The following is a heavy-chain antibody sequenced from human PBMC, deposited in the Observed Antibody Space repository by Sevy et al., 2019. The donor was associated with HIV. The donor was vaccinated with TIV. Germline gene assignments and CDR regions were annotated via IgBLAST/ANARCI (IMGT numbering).Heavy chain of an antibody. CDR1: GFTFSSYS. CDR3: ARGRGLRPNLPDWYFDL. CDR2: ISSSSSTI. Sequence: GGSLRLSCAASGFTFSSYSMNWVRQAPGKGLEWVSYISSSSSTIYYADSVKGRFTISRVKAKNSLSLQMNSLRDEDTAVYYCARGRGLRPNLPDWYFDLWGRGTLVTVSS. D-gene: IGHD4-17*01. J-gene: IGHJ2*01. V-gene: IGHV3-48*02.